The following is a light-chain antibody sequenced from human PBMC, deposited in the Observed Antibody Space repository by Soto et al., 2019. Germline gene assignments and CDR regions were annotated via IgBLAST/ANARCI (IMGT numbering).Light chain of an antibody. CDR3: LLSYNAARV. V-gene: IGLV7-46*01. J-gene: IGLJ2*01. CDR1: TGAVTSNHH. CDR2: DTS. Sequence: QAVVTQEPSLTVSPGGTVTLTCGSSTGAVTSNHHPYWFQQKAGQDPRTLIYDTSNTHSWTPARFSGSLLGDKAALTLSGAQPEDEAQYYCLLSYNAARVFGGGTKLTVL.